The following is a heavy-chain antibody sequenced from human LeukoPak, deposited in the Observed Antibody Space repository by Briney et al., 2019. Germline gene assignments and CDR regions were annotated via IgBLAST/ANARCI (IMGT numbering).Heavy chain of an antibody. Sequence: PGGSLRLSCAASGFTFSSYAMSWVRQAPGKGLEWVSAISGSGGSTYYADSVKGRFTISRDNSKNTLYLQMNSLRAEDTAVYYCATGPGATYWYFDLWGRGTLVTVSS. J-gene: IGHJ2*01. V-gene: IGHV3-23*01. D-gene: IGHD1-26*01. CDR1: GFTFSSYA. CDR3: ATGPGATYWYFDL. CDR2: ISGSGGST.